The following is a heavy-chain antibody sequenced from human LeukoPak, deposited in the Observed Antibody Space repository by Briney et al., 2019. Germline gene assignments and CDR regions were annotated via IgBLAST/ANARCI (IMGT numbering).Heavy chain of an antibody. CDR3: ARDVVFDP. Sequence: GGSLRLSCAASGFSFSSYSMDWVRQAPGKGLEWVSSISTSSSYINYADSVKGRFTISRDNAKNSLYLQMNSLRAEDTAVYYCARDVVFDPWGQGTLVTVSS. J-gene: IGHJ5*02. CDR1: GFSFSSYS. CDR2: ISTSSSYI. V-gene: IGHV3-21*01.